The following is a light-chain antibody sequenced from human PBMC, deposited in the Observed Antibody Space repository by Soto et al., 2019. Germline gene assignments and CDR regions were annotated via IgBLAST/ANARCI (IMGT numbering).Light chain of an antibody. CDR1: SSNIGSNY. CDR3: AAWDDSLSGYV. CDR2: RSN. J-gene: IGLJ1*01. Sequence: QSALTQPPSASGTPGQRVTISCFGSSSNIGSNYVYWYQQLPGTAPKVLIYRSNQRPSGIPDRFSGSKSGTSASLAISGLRSEDEGDYSCAAWDDSLSGYVFGTGTKLTVL. V-gene: IGLV1-47*01.